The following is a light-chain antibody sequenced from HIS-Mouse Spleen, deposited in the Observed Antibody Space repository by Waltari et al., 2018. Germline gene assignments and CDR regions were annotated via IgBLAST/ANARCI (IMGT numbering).Light chain of an antibody. CDR3: SSYAGSNNLV. CDR1: RSDVGGYND. CDR2: EVS. Sequence: QSALNQPPSASGSPGQSVTISCTVTRSDVGGYNDVPWYQQHPGKAPNLMIYEVSKRPSGVPDRFSGSKSGNTASLTVSGLQAEDEADYYCSSYAGSNNLVFGGGTKLTVL. J-gene: IGLJ3*02. V-gene: IGLV2-8*01.